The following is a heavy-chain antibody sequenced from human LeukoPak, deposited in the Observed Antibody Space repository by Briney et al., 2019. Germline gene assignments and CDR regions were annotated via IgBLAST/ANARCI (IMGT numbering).Heavy chain of an antibody. J-gene: IGHJ4*02. V-gene: IGHV4-39*01. CDR3: ARLKEGIDY. CDR2: IYYSGNT. D-gene: IGHD3-10*01. Sequence: PSETLSLTYAVSGGSISGSSYFWGWIRQPPGKGLEWIGSIYYSGNTYYNPSLKSRVTISVDTSKNQFSLKLSSVTAADTAVYYCARLKEGIDYWGQGTLVTVSS. CDR1: GGSISGSSYF.